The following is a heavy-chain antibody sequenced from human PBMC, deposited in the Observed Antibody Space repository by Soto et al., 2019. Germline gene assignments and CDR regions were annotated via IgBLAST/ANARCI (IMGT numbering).Heavy chain of an antibody. J-gene: IGHJ4*02. D-gene: IGHD6-13*01. CDR2: INPSGGST. Sequence: GASVKVSCKASGYTFTSYYMHWVRQAPGQGLEWMGIINPSGGSTSYAQKFQGRVTMTRDTSTSTVYMELSSLRSEDTAVYYCARAVQGPGIAAAGPVFDYWGQGTLVTVSS. V-gene: IGHV1-46*01. CDR1: GYTFTSYY. CDR3: ARAVQGPGIAAAGPVFDY.